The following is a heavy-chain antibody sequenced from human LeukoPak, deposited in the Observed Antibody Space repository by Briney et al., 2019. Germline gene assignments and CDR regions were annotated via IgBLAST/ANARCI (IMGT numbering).Heavy chain of an antibody. Sequence: GGSLRLSCTASGFTFSGYGMHWVRQAPGKGLGWVALIWYDGSNKYYTDSVKGRLTISRDNSKNTLYLQMNSLRAEDTAIYYCAREGPRGNSQFDYWGQGTLVTVSS. V-gene: IGHV3-33*08. CDR1: GFTFSGYG. CDR2: IWYDGSNK. CDR3: AREGPRGNSQFDY. J-gene: IGHJ4*02. D-gene: IGHD2/OR15-2a*01.